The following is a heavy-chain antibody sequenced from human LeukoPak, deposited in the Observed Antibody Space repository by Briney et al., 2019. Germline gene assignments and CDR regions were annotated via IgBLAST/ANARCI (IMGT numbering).Heavy chain of an antibody. V-gene: IGHV3-13*01. CDR3: GRALRDNWFDP. CDR1: GFTISSYD. J-gene: IGHJ5*02. Sequence: PGGSLRLSCAASGFTISSYDMHWVRQATGKGLEWVLAIGTGGDTYYAGTVRGRFTISRENAKNSLYLQMNSLRAGDTAVYYCGRALRDNWFDPWGQGTLVTVSS. CDR2: IGTGGDT.